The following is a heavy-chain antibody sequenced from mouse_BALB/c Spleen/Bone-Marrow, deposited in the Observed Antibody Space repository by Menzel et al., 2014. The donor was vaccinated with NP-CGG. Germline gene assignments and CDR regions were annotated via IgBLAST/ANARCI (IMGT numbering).Heavy chain of an antibody. D-gene: IGHD2-1*01. V-gene: IGHV3-1*02. CDR3: ARSGGNSGFAY. J-gene: IGHJ3*01. CDR1: GYSITSGYS. CDR2: IHYRGST. Sequence: GSGPDLVKPSQSLPLTCTVTGYSITSGYSWHWIRQFPGNKLEWMGYIHYRGSTNSNPSLKSRISITRDTSKNQFFLQLNSVTTEDTATYYCARSGGNSGFAYWGQGTLVTVSA.